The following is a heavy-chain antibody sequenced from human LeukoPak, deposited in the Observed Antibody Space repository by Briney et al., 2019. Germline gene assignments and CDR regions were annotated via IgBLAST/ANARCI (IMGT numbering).Heavy chain of an antibody. Sequence: SETLSLTCTVSGGSISSSSYYWGWIRQTPGKGLEWIGSIYYSGSTNYNPSLKSRVTISVDTSKNQFSLKLSSVTAADTAVYYCARGVYYGTSDNWFDPWGQGTLVTVSS. V-gene: IGHV4-39*07. D-gene: IGHD3-22*01. CDR3: ARGVYYGTSDNWFDP. CDR2: IYYSGST. J-gene: IGHJ5*02. CDR1: GGSISSSSYY.